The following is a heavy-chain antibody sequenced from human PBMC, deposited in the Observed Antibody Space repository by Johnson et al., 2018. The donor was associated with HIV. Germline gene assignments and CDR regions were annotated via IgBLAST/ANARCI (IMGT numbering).Heavy chain of an antibody. CDR1: GFTFSSYG. V-gene: IGHV3-33*06. Sequence: QVQLVESGGGVVQPGRSLRLSCAASGFTFSSYGMHWVRQAPGKGLEWVAVIWFDGSNKYYADSVKGLFTISRDNSKNTLYLQMNSLRAEDTAVYYCAKDQYGSSGRYAFDIWGRGTMVTVSS. J-gene: IGHJ3*02. D-gene: IGHD3-10*01. CDR2: IWFDGSNK. CDR3: AKDQYGSSGRYAFDI.